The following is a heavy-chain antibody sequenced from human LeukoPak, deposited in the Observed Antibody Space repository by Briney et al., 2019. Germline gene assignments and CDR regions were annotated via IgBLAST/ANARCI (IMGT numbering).Heavy chain of an antibody. V-gene: IGHV4-31*03. J-gene: IGHJ4*02. CDR2: IYYSGST. Sequence: PSQTLSLTCTVSGGSISSGGYYWSWIRQHPGKGLEWIGYIYYSGSTYYNPSLKSRVTISVDTSKNQFSLKLSSVTAADTAVYYCASFPRRITIFGVVRGSLHFDYWGQGTLVTVSS. CDR3: ASFPRRITIFGVVRGSLHFDY. CDR1: GGSISSGGYY. D-gene: IGHD3-3*01.